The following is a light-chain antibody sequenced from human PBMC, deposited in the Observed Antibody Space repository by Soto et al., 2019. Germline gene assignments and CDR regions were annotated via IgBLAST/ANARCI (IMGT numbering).Light chain of an antibody. J-gene: IGLJ3*02. Sequence: HSVLTQPPSVSAASGQKVTISCSGSSANIGRNFLSWYQQLPGTAPKLLIYDNDKRPSGIPDRFSGSKSGTSATLGITGLQTGDEADYYCGTWDSSLSAGVFGGGTKLTVL. V-gene: IGLV1-51*01. CDR1: SANIGRNF. CDR3: GTWDSSLSAGV. CDR2: DND.